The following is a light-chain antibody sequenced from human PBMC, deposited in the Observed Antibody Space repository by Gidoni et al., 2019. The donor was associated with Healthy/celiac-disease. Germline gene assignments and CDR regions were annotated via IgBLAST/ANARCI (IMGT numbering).Light chain of an antibody. CDR3: QQYYSTPPRT. CDR2: WAS. V-gene: IGKV4-1*01. J-gene: IGKJ1*01. CDR1: QSVLYSSNNKNY. Sequence: DIVLTQPPDSLAVALGERATINCQSSQSVLYSSNNKNYLACYQQKPGQPPKLLIYWASTRESGVPDRFSGSGSGTDFTLTISSLQAEDVAVYYCQQYYSTPPRTFGQGTKVEIK.